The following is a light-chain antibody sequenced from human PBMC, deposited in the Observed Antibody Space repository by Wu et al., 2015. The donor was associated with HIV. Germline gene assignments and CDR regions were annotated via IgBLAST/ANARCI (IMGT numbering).Light chain of an antibody. CDR3: QQSYSRRDGT. CDR2: AAS. V-gene: IGKV1-39*01. J-gene: IGKJ1*01. Sequence: DIQMTQSPSSLSASVGDRVTITCRASQSISSYLNWYQQKPGKAPKLLIYAASSFQSGVPSRFSGSGSGTDFTLTISSLQPEDFATYYCQQSYSRRDGTFGQGTKVEIK. CDR1: QSISSY.